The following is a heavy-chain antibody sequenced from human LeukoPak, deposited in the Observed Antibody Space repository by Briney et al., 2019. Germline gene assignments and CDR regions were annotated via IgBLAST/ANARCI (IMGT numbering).Heavy chain of an antibody. CDR1: GGSISSSNW. D-gene: IGHD6-13*01. CDR3: ARAGVSIAAELGY. CDR2: IYHSGST. V-gene: IGHV4-4*02. Sequence: SETLSLTCAVSGGSISSSNWWSWVRQPPGKGLEWIGEIYHSGSTNYNPFLKSRVTISVDKSKNQFSLKLSSVTAADTAVYYCARAGVSIAAELGYWGQGTLVTVSS. J-gene: IGHJ4*02.